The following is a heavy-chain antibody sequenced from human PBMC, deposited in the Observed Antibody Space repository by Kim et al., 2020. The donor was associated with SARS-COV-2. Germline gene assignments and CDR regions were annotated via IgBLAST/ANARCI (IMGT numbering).Heavy chain of an antibody. Sequence: SETLSLTCTVSGGSISFSYWSWIRQPPGKGLEWIGYIYYSGSTDYNPSFKSRVTISVDTSKNQFSLKLSSVTAADTAGYYCARGPATAMSDFDYWGPGTLVTVSS. V-gene: IGHV4-59*01. D-gene: IGHD2-21*02. CDR3: ARGPATAMSDFDY. J-gene: IGHJ4*02. CDR1: GGSISFSY. CDR2: IYYSGST.